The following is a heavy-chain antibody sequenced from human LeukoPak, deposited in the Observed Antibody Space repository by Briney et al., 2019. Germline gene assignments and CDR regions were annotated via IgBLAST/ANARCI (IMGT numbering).Heavy chain of an antibody. Sequence: SGGSLRLSCAASGFTFSSYGMHWVRQAPGKGLEWVAFIRYDGSNKYYADSVKGRFTISRDNSKNTLYLQMNSLRAEDTAVYYCAKDVADDYDSSGYYWWGQGTLVTVSS. CDR1: GFTFSSYG. CDR3: AKDVADDYDSSGYYW. V-gene: IGHV3-30*02. D-gene: IGHD3-22*01. CDR2: IRYDGSNK. J-gene: IGHJ4*02.